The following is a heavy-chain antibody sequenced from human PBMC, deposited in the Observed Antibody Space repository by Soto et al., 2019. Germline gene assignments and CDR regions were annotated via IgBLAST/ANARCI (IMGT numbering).Heavy chain of an antibody. CDR1: GYTLTELS. D-gene: IGHD4-17*01. CDR2: FDPEDGET. V-gene: IGHV1-24*01. CDR3: ARVAPGYGDHGRYSYGMDV. Sequence: ASVKVCCRVSGYTLTELSMHGVRQAPGKGLEWMGGFDPEDGETIYAQKFQGRVTMTEDTSTDTAYMELSSLRSEDTGGGWCARVAPGYGDHGRYSYGMDVCGERTTLRVSP. J-gene: IGHJ6*04.